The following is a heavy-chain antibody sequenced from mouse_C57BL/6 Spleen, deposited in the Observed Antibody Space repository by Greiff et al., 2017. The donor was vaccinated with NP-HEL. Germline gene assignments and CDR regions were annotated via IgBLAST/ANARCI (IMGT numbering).Heavy chain of an antibody. CDR1: GYTFTSYW. J-gene: IGHJ4*01. CDR2: IYPGDGDT. CDR3: ARTDYGSSPYYAMDY. V-gene: IGHV1-82*01. Sequence: QVQLQQPGAELVKPGASVKLSCKASGYTFTSYWMHWVKQRPGKGLEWIGRIYPGDGDTNYNGKFKGKATLTADKSSSTAYMQLSSLTSEDSAVYCCARTDYGSSPYYAMDYWGQGTSVTVSS. D-gene: IGHD1-1*01.